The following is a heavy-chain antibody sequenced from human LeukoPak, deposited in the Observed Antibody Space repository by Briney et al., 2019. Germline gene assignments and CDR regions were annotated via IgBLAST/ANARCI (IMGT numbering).Heavy chain of an antibody. J-gene: IGHJ4*02. Sequence: GGSLRLSCAASGFTFSSYGMPWVRQAPGKGLEWVAVIWYDGSNKYYADSVKGRFTISRDNSKNTLYLQMNSLRAEDTAVYYCARGGGRTKIHYFDYWGQGTLVTVSS. CDR2: IWYDGSNK. CDR1: GFTFSSYG. D-gene: IGHD3-16*01. CDR3: ARGGGRTKIHYFDY. V-gene: IGHV3-33*01.